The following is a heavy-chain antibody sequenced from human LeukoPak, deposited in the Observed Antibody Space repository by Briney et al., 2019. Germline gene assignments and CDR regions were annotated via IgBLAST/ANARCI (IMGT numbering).Heavy chain of an antibody. D-gene: IGHD1-26*01. CDR1: GFTFSGYG. J-gene: IGHJ4*02. CDR3: AKDHQGSGRG. Sequence: GRSLRLSCAASGFTFSGYGMHWVRQAPGKGLEWVAVISYDGSKKYYADSVKGRFTISRDNSKNTLYLQMNSLRAEDTAVYYCAKDHQGSGRGWGQGTLVTVSS. V-gene: IGHV3-30*18. CDR2: ISYDGSKK.